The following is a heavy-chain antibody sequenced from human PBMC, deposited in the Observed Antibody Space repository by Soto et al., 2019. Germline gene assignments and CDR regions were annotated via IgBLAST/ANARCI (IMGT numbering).Heavy chain of an antibody. Sequence: QVQLVQSGAEVRKPGSSVKVSCKASGGSFSNSVISWVRQAAGQGLEWMGGTIPIFHRANYAQIFKGRVTITADESTRTVYLELSSLRSEDTAVYYCARGVSRFGEFSKGLDVWGQGTTVTVSS. V-gene: IGHV1-69*01. CDR1: GGSFSNSV. D-gene: IGHD3-10*01. CDR3: ARGVSRFGEFSKGLDV. CDR2: TIPIFHRA. J-gene: IGHJ6*02.